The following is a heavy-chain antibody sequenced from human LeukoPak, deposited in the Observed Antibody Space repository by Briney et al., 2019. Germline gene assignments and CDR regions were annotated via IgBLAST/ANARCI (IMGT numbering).Heavy chain of an antibody. CDR1: GFTFSSYW. V-gene: IGHV3-74*01. Sequence: GGSLRLSCAASGFTFSSYWMHWVRQAPGKGLVWGSRINPDGSTTNYADSVQGRFTISRDNAKNMLYLQMNSLRAEDTAVYYCVRDLRESDFWGQGTLVTASS. CDR3: VRDLRESDF. J-gene: IGHJ4*02. CDR2: INPDGSTT.